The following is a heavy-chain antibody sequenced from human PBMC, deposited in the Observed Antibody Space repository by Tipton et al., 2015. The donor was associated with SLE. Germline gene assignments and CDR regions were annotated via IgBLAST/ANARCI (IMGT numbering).Heavy chain of an antibody. J-gene: IGHJ4*02. D-gene: IGHD1-26*01. CDR1: GYTFTSYA. CDR3: ARVDGGGVGARY. V-gene: IGHV1-3*01. CDR2: INAGNGNT. Sequence: QVQLVQSGAEVKKPGASVKVSCKASGYTFTSYAMHWVRQAPGQRLEWMGWINAGNGNTKYSQKFQGRVTITTDTSTSTAYMELRGLRADYTAVYYCARVDGGGVGARYWGQGTLVTVSS.